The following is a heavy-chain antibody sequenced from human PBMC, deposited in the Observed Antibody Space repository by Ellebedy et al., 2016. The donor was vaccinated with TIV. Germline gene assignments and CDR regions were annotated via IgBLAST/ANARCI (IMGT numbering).Heavy chain of an antibody. V-gene: IGHV4-4*02. D-gene: IGHD3-10*01. CDR3: ARAGGSGSYYPEDYFDY. J-gene: IGHJ4*02. Sequence: MPSETLSLTCAVSGGSISSSNWWSWVRQPPGKGLEWIGEIYHSGSTNYNPSLKSRVTISVDKSKNQFSLKLSSVTAADTAVYYCARAGGSGSYYPEDYFDYWGQGTLVTVSS. CDR2: IYHSGST. CDR1: GGSISSSNW.